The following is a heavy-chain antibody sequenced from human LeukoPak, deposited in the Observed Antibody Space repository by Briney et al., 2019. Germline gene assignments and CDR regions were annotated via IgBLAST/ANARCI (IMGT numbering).Heavy chain of an antibody. CDR1: GFTFNSYS. CDR2: ISSSSSYI. J-gene: IGHJ4*02. Sequence: GGSLRLSCAASGFTFNSYSMNWVRRAPGKGLEWVSSISSSSSYIYYADSVKGRFTISRDNAKNSLYLQMNSLRAEDTAVYYCAREDSSSSDLDYWGQGTLVTVSS. D-gene: IGHD6-6*01. CDR3: AREDSSSSDLDY. V-gene: IGHV3-21*01.